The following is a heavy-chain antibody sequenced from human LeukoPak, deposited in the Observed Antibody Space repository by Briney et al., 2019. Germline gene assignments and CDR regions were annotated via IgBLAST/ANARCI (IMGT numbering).Heavy chain of an antibody. CDR2: IYRSGST. CDR1: GYSISSGYY. J-gene: IGHJ3*02. CDR3: AVYYWNYGRSFNI. D-gene: IGHD1-7*01. V-gene: IGHV4-38-2*02. Sequence: SETLSLTCTVSGYSISSGYYWVWIRQPPGKGLEWIGSIYRSGSTNYNPSLKSRVTISVDTSKNQFSLQLNSVTPEDTAVYYCAVYYWNYGRSFNIWGQGTMVTVSS.